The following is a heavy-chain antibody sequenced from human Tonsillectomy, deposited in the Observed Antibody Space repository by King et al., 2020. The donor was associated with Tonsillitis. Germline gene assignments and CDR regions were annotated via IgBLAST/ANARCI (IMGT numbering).Heavy chain of an antibody. CDR1: GYTFTDYF. CDR3: AADPPGWHAFDI. D-gene: IGHD6-19*01. Sequence: VQLVESGAEMKKPGASVTVSCTASGYTFTDYFIHWVRQAPGQGLEWMGWISPDNGRTNYAPKFRGWVTMTRDTSITTAYLELTRLTSDDTAVYYCAADPPGWHAFDIWGQGTMVTVSS. V-gene: IGHV1-2*04. J-gene: IGHJ3*02. CDR2: ISPDNGRT.